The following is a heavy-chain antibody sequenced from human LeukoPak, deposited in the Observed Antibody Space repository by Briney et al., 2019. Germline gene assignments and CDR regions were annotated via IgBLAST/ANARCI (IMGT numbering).Heavy chain of an antibody. CDR1: GYSISSGYY. V-gene: IGHV4-38-2*02. D-gene: IGHD2-15*01. CDR3: ARGSGPKKQLGKLGNCSGGSCWRSYFDY. CDR2: INHSGST. Sequence: SETLSLTCTVSGYSISSGYYWSWIRPPPGKGLEWIGEINHSGSTNYNPSLKSRVTISVDTSKNQFSLKLSSVTAADTAVYYCARGSGPKKQLGKLGNCSGGSCWRSYFDYWGQGTLVTVSS. J-gene: IGHJ4*02.